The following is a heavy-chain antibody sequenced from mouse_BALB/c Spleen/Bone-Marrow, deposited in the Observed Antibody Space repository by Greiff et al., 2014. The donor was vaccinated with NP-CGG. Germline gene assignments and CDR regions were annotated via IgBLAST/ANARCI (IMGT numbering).Heavy chain of an antibody. J-gene: IGHJ4*01. V-gene: IGHV1-26*01. CDR2: IITYSGGT. D-gene: IGHD5-1*01. CDR1: GYSFTAYS. CDR3: TSWSTTGAMDY. Sequence: SGPELVKPGASMRISCRASGYSFTAYSMNWVKQSHGKNLEWIGLIITYSGGTSYNQKFKGKATLTVDKSSSTAYMELRMLTSEDSAYYYCTSWSTTGAMDYWGQGTSVTVSS.